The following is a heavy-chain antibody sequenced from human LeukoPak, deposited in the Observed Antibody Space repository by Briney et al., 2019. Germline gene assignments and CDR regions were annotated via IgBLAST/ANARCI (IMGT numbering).Heavy chain of an antibody. CDR2: IIGSGGST. J-gene: IGHJ4*02. CDR3: AKLAGYCGSRSCWYFDY. D-gene: IGHD2-2*01. V-gene: IGHV3-23*01. Sequence: GGSLRLSCAASGFTFSSYAMSWVRQAPGKGLEWVSTIIGSGGSTDYADSVKGRFTISRDNSRNTLYLQMISLRAEDTAVYYCAKLAGYCGSRSCWYFDYWGQGTLVTVSS. CDR1: GFTFSSYA.